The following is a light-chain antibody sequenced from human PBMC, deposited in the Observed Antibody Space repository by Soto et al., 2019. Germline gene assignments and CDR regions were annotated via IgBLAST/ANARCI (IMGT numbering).Light chain of an antibody. V-gene: IGKV1-8*01. CDR2: AAS. CDR1: QGISSY. Sequence: AIRMTQSPSSLSASTGDRVTITCRASQGISSYLAWYQQKPGKAPKLLIYAASTLQSGVPSRFSCSGSGTDFTLTISCLQSEEFATYYCQQYYSYPPTFGQGTKVDIK. CDR3: QQYYSYPPT. J-gene: IGKJ1*01.